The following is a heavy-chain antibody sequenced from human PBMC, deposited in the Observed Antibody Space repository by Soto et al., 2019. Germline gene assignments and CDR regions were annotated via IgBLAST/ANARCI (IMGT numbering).Heavy chain of an antibody. CDR2: ISYDGSNK. CDR1: GFTFSSYA. J-gene: IGHJ4*02. CDR3: ARDNSPYSSGWHNRHFDY. D-gene: IGHD6-19*01. Sequence: QVQLVESGGGVVQPGRSLKLSCAASGFTFSSYAMHWVRQAPGKGLEWVAVISYDGSNKYYADSVKGRFPISRHNSKNTLYLQMNSLRAEDTAVYYCARDNSPYSSGWHNRHFDYWGQGTLVTVSS. V-gene: IGHV3-30-3*01.